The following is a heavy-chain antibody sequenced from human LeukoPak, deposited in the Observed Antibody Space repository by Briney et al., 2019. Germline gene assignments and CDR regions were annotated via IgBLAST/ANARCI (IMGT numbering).Heavy chain of an antibody. V-gene: IGHV5-51*01. CDR3: AKCRAAAGPLVAFDI. Sequence: GESLKISCKGSGYSFTSYWIGWVRPMPGKGLEWMGIIYPGDSDTRYSPSFQGQVTISADKSISTAYLQWSSLKASDTAMYYCAKCRAAAGPLVAFDIWGQGTMVTVSS. D-gene: IGHD6-13*01. J-gene: IGHJ3*02. CDR2: IYPGDSDT. CDR1: GYSFTSYW.